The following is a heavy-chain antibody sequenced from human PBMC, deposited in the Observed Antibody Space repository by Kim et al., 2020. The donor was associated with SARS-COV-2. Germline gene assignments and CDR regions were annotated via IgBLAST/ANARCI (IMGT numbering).Heavy chain of an antibody. J-gene: IGHJ5*02. CDR1: GYTFTGYY. CDR3: ARGSATGTTFNWFDP. D-gene: IGHD1-1*01. Sequence: ASVKVSCKASGYTFTGYYMHWVRQAPGQGLEWMGWINPNSGGTNYAQKFQGWVTMTRDTSISTAYMELSRLRSDDTAVYYCARGSATGTTFNWFDPWGQGTLVTVSS. V-gene: IGHV1-2*04. CDR2: INPNSGGT.